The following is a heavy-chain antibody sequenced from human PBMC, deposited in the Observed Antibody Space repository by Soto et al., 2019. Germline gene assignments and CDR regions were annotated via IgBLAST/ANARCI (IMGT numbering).Heavy chain of an antibody. D-gene: IGHD5-12*01. CDR1: GGSVSSGSYY. J-gene: IGHJ4*02. CDR2: IYYSGST. CDR3: ARAPLAMATLSFGY. Sequence: SETLSLTCTVSGGSVSSGSYYWTWIRQPPGKGLEWIGYIYYSGSTNYNPSLKGRVTISVDTSKNQFSLKLSSVTAADTAAYYCARAPLAMATLSFGYWGQGTLVTVSS. V-gene: IGHV4-61*01.